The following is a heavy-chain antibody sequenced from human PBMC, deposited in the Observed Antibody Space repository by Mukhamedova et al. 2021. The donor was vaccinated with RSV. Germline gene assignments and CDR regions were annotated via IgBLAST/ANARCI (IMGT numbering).Heavy chain of an antibody. CDR2: ITGSGVST. V-gene: IGHV3-23*01. CDR3: GKNSYSNYLYVQN. D-gene: IGHD4-11*01. Sequence: GKGLEWVSGITGSGVSTYYADSVKGRFTISRDNSVNTVYLEMNSLRAEDTAVYYCGKNSYSNYLYVQNWGLGTQVTVSS. J-gene: IGHJ1*01.